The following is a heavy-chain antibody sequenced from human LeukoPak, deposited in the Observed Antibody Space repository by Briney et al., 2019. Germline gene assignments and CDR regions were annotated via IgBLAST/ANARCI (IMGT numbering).Heavy chain of an antibody. D-gene: IGHD2-15*01. Sequence: ASETLSLTCTVSGGSISSYYWSWIRQPPGKGLEWIGYIYYSGSTNYNPSLKIRVTISLDTSKKQFSLKLSSVTAADTAVYYCARVSGCSGGSCYSPSYYYYYYMDVWGKGTTVTVSS. J-gene: IGHJ6*03. CDR3: ARVSGCSGGSCYSPSYYYYYYMDV. CDR2: IYYSGST. V-gene: IGHV4-59*01. CDR1: GGSISSYY.